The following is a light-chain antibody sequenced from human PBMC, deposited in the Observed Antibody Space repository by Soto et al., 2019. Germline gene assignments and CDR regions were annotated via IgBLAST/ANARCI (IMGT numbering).Light chain of an antibody. V-gene: IGKV3-20*01. J-gene: IGKJ2*01. CDR3: QQYGTSLYT. CDR1: QSVSNSY. Sequence: EIVLTQSPGTLSLSPGERATLPCGASQSVSNSYLAWYQQKPGQAPRLLMYGASNRATGIPDRFSGSGSGTDFTLTISRLEPEDFAVYYCQQYGTSLYTFGQGTKLEIK. CDR2: GAS.